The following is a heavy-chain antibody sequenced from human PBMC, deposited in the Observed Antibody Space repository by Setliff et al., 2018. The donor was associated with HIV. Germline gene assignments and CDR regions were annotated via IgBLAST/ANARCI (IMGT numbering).Heavy chain of an antibody. CDR2: IYTSGST. J-gene: IGHJ2*01. Sequence: SETLSLTCTVSGGSISSRSYYWSWIRQPAGKGLEWIGQIYTSGSTNYNPSLKRRVTISVDTSKKQFSLKLSSVTAADTAVYFCARVAYYYDSSPTSRYFDLWGRGTLVTVSS. CDR1: GGSISSRSYY. V-gene: IGHV4-61*09. CDR3: ARVAYYYDSSPTSRYFDL. D-gene: IGHD3-22*01.